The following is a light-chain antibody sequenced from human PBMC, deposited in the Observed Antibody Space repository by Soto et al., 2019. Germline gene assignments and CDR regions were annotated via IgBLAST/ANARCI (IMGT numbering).Light chain of an antibody. Sequence: EIVITQSPATLSVSPGERATLSCRASRSVSSNLAWYQQKPGQAPRLLIYGASTRATGIPARFSGSGSGTEFTLTISSLQSEDFAVYYCQQYNNWPPWTFGQGTKVDIK. CDR1: RSVSSN. V-gene: IGKV3-15*01. J-gene: IGKJ1*01. CDR3: QQYNNWPPWT. CDR2: GAS.